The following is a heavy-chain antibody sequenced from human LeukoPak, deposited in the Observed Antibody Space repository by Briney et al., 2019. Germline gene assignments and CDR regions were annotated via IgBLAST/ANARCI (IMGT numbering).Heavy chain of an antibody. CDR3: ARGAPKTLDAFDI. V-gene: IGHV4-34*01. CDR1: GGSFSGYY. Sequence: PSETLSLTCAVYGGSFSGYYWSWIRQPPGKGLEWIGEINHSGSTNYNPSLKSRVTISVDTSKNQFSLKLSSVTAADTAVYYCARGAPKTLDAFDIWGQGTMVTVSS. J-gene: IGHJ3*02. CDR2: INHSGST.